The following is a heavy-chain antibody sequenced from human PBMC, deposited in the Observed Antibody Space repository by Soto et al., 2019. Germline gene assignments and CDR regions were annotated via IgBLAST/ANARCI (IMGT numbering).Heavy chain of an antibody. Sequence: GGSLRLSCAASGFSFSGSSMYWVRQAAGKGLEWIGRIRSKAYSYATAYGASLKGRFSIFRDDTKNTAYLQINSLKSEDTAVYYCANLLAVAGISYYYYGMDVWGLWTTVTVSS. V-gene: IGHV3-73*01. CDR1: GFSFSGSS. D-gene: IGHD6-19*01. CDR2: IRSKAYSYAT. CDR3: ANLLAVAGISYYYYGMDV. J-gene: IGHJ6*02.